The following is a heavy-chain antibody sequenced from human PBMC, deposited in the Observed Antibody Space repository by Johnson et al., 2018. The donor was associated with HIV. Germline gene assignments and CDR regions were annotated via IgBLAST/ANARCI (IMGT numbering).Heavy chain of an antibody. D-gene: IGHD3-16*01. J-gene: IGHJ3*02. CDR3: AREAVWLKAFDI. CDR1: GFTFSSYG. CDR2: IYSGGST. Sequence: QVQLVESGGGVVQAGGSLRLSCAASGFTFSSYGMHWVRQAPGKGLEWVSVIYSGGSTYYADSVKGRFTISRDNSKNSLYLQMNSRRAEDTAVYYCAREAVWLKAFDIWGQGTMVTVSS. V-gene: IGHV3-NL1*01.